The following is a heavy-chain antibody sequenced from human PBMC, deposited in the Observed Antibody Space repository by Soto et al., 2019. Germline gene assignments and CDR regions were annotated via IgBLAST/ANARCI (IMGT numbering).Heavy chain of an antibody. D-gene: IGHD3-16*02. J-gene: IGHJ3*01. CDR2: IYWDGDK. Sequence: QITLTESGPTLVQPTQPLTLTCTFSWFSLISSRVGVACIRQPPGKSLEWLAVIYWDGDKRYSPSLRSRLTITKDTSKNQVVLTMTNVDPVDTATYFCAHLMITYGGVVADDAFDFWGQGTMVTISS. CDR1: WFSLISSRVG. V-gene: IGHV2-5*02. CDR3: AHLMITYGGVVADDAFDF.